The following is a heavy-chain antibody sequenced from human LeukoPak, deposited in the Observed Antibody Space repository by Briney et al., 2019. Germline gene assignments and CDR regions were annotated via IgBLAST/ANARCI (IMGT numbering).Heavy chain of an antibody. V-gene: IGHV4-59*11. J-gene: IGHJ6*03. D-gene: IGHD3-3*01. CDR3: ARVDYDFWSGYYDLGYYYYYMDV. CDR2: IYYSGST. CDR1: GGSISSHY. Sequence: SENLSLTCTVSGGSISSHYWSWIRQPPGKGLEWIGYIYYSGSTNYNPSLKSRVTISVDTSKNQFSLKLSSVTAADTAVYYCARVDYDFWSGYYDLGYYYYYMDVWGKGTTVTVSS.